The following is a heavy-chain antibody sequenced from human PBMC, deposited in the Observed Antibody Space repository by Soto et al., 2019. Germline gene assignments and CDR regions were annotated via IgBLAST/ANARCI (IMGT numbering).Heavy chain of an antibody. CDR2: IYPGDSDT. V-gene: IGHV5-51*01. J-gene: IGHJ5*02. D-gene: IGHD2-8*02. CDR3: ARGYCTATICDPWFDP. Sequence: GESLKISCQGSGYAFSSYWIAWVRQMPGKGLEWMGIIYPGDSDTRYSPSFQGQVAISVDKSITTAYLQWSSLKASDTAMYYCARGYCTATICDPWFDPWGQGTLVTVSS. CDR1: GYAFSSYW.